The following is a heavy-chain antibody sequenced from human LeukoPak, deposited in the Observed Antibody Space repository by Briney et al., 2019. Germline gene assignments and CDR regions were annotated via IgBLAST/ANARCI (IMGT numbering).Heavy chain of an antibody. V-gene: IGHV1-69*13. CDR2: IIPIFGTA. CDR3: ARDPRPDFDYGDSEYFQH. CDR1: GGTFSSYA. Sequence: SVKVSCKASGGTFSSYAISWVRQAPGQGLEWTGGIIPIFGTANYAQKFQGRVTITADESTSTAYMELSSLRSEDTAVYYCARDPRPDFDYGDSEYFQHWGQGTLVTVSS. D-gene: IGHD4-17*01. J-gene: IGHJ1*01.